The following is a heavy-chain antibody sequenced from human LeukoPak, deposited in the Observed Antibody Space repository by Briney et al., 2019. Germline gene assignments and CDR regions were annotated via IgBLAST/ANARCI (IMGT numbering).Heavy chain of an antibody. D-gene: IGHD6-13*01. Sequence: SETLSLTCTVSGGSISHYYWTWIRQPPGKGLEWIGYIFYSGITNYNPSLKSRATISVDTSTNQFSLNLSSVTAADTAVYYCARGSSWYGTYQTWGQGTLVTVSS. CDR2: IFYSGIT. CDR3: ARGSSWYGTYQT. V-gene: IGHV4-59*13. J-gene: IGHJ5*02. CDR1: GGSISHYY.